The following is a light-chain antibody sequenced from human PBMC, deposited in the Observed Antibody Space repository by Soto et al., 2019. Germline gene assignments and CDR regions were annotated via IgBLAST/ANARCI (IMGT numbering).Light chain of an antibody. Sequence: DIVMTQSPDSLAVSLGERATINCKSSQSVLYSSDNKNYLAWYQQKPGQPPKLLIYWASTRKSGVPDRFSGSGSGTDFTLTISSLQAEDVAVYYCQQYYSTLSYTFGQGTKLDIK. CDR1: QSVLYSSDNKNY. J-gene: IGKJ2*01. CDR3: QQYYSTLSYT. V-gene: IGKV4-1*01. CDR2: WAS.